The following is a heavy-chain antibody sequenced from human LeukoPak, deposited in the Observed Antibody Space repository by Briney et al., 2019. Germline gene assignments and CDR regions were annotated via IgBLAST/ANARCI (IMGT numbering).Heavy chain of an antibody. Sequence: VKVPCKASGGSFSRYAISWVGQAPGQGLEWMGGIIPIFGTANYAQKFQGRVTMTRNTSISTAYMELSSLRSEDTAVYYCARRDYYYYYMDVWGKGTTVTVSS. J-gene: IGHJ6*03. CDR3: ARRDYYYYYMDV. CDR2: IIPIFGTA. CDR1: GGSFSRYA. V-gene: IGHV1-69*05.